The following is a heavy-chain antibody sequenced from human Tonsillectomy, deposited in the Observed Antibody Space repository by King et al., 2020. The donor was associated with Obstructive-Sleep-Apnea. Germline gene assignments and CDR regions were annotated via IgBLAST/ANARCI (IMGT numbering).Heavy chain of an antibody. J-gene: IGHJ4*02. CDR2: ILNDGSRK. D-gene: IGHD1-7*01. CDR3: AKDPKYNWNYGDY. Sequence: VQLLESGGGVVQPGRSLRLSCVASGFTFGSYGMHWVRQAPGKGLEWVAVILNDGSRKYHADSVEGRFTISRDNSKNTLYLQMNSLRPEDTAVYYCAKDPKYNWNYGDYWGQGTLVIVSS. CDR1: GFTFGSYG. V-gene: IGHV3-30*18.